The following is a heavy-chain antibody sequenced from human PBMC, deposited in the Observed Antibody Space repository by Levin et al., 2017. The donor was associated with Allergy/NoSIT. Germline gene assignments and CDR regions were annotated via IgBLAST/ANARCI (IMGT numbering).Heavy chain of an antibody. CDR2: INPDGSEK. D-gene: IGHD6-19*01. CDR3: ASSYSSGWGTY. CDR1: GFTFSSYW. Sequence: GESLKISCAASGFTFSSYWMSWVRQAPGKGLEWVANINPDGSEKYYVDSVKGRFTISRDNAKNSLYLQMDSLRAEDTAVYYCASSYSSGWGTYWGQGTLVTVSS. J-gene: IGHJ4*02. V-gene: IGHV3-7*01.